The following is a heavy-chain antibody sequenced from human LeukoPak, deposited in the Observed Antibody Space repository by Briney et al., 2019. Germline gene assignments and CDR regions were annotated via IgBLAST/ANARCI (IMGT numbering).Heavy chain of an antibody. D-gene: IGHD3-22*01. V-gene: IGHV3-30*04. CDR3: ARGEVVVTNYHYYYMDV. Sequence: GRSLRLSCAASGFTFSIHAMHWVRQAPGKELEWVAVISYDGSYKYYADSVKGRFTISRDNSKNTLYLQMNSLRAEDTAVYYCARGEVVVTNYHYYYMDVWGKGTTVTVSS. CDR2: ISYDGSYK. J-gene: IGHJ6*03. CDR1: GFTFSIHA.